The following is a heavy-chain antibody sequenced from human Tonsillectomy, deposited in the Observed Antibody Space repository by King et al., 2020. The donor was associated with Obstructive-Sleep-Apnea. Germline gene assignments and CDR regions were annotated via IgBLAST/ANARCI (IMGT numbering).Heavy chain of an antibody. D-gene: IGHD6-19*01. V-gene: IGHV3-30*02. Sequence: VQLVESGGGVVQPGRSLRLSCAASGFTFSSYGMHWVRQAPGKGLEWVAFIRYDGSNKYYADSVKGRFTISRDNSKNTLYLQMNSLRAEDTAVYYCAKDKARWQWLIRPCDYWGQGTLVTVSS. J-gene: IGHJ4*02. CDR1: GFTFSSYG. CDR2: IRYDGSNK. CDR3: AKDKARWQWLIRPCDY.